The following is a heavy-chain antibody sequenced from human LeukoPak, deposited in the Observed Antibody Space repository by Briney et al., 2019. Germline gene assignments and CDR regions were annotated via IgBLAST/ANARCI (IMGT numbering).Heavy chain of an antibody. CDR2: INPNSGGT. V-gene: IGHV1-2*06. J-gene: IGHJ6*02. D-gene: IGHD2-2*01. CDR3: ARETCSSTSCYYGMDV. Sequence: ASVKVSCKASGYTFTGYYIHWVRQAPGQGLEWMGRINPNSGGTNYAQKFQGRVTMTRDTSINTAYMELSRLRSDGTAVYYCARETCSSTSCYYGMDVWGQGTTVIVSS. CDR1: GYTFTGYY.